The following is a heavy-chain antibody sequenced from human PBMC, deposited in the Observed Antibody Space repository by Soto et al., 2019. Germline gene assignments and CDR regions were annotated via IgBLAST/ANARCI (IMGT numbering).Heavy chain of an antibody. D-gene: IGHD3-10*01. CDR1: GYSFTSYW. Sequence: PGESLKISCKGSGYSFTSYWISWVRQMPGKGLEWMGRIDPSDSYTNYSPSFQGHVTISADKSISTAYLQWSSLKASDTAMYYCARHRGRNSYYYGMDVWGQGTTVTVSS. CDR3: ARHRGRNSYYYGMDV. J-gene: IGHJ6*02. V-gene: IGHV5-10-1*01. CDR2: IDPSDSYT.